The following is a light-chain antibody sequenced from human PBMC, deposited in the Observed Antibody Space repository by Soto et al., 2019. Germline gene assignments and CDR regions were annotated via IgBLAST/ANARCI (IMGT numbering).Light chain of an antibody. Sequence: DIQLTQSPSFLSASVGDRVTITCRASQGISSYLAWYQQKPGKAPKLLIYAASTLQSGVPSRFSGSGSGTEFTLTISSLQPEDFANYDCQQLNSYPLTVGPGTKVDIK. J-gene: IGKJ3*01. V-gene: IGKV1-9*01. CDR1: QGISSY. CDR2: AAS. CDR3: QQLNSYPLT.